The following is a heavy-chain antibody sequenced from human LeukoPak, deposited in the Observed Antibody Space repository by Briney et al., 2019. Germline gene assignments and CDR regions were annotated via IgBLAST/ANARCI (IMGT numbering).Heavy chain of an antibody. Sequence: GGSLRLSCAASGFTFSSYEMNWVRQAPGKGLEWVSYISSSGSTIYYADSVKGRFTISRDNAKNSLYLQMNSLRAEDTAVYYCARDRPYYYDSSGPKLDYWGQGTLVTVSS. CDR3: ARDRPYYYDSSGPKLDY. D-gene: IGHD3-22*01. J-gene: IGHJ4*02. CDR2: ISSSGSTI. CDR1: GFTFSSYE. V-gene: IGHV3-48*03.